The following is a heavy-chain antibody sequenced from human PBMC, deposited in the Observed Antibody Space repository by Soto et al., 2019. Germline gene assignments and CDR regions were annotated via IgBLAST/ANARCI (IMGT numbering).Heavy chain of an antibody. Sequence: GLEWVSVMYSGGSTYYADSVKGRFTISRDNTKNTLYLQMNSLRAEDTAVYYCARDRRGIAAGEYYFDYWGQGTLVTVSS. D-gene: IGHD6-13*01. J-gene: IGHJ4*02. V-gene: IGHV3-66*01. CDR2: MYSGGST. CDR3: ARDRRGIAAGEYYFDY.